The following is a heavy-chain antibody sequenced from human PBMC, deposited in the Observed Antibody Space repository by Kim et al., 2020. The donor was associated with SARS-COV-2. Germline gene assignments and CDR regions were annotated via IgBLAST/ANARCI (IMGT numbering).Heavy chain of an antibody. CDR3: ARDLGRFDY. CDR2: IYYSGST. Sequence: SETLSLTCTVSGGSISSYYWSWIQQPPGKGLEWIGYIYYSGSTNYNPSLKSRVTISVDTSKNQFSLKLSSVTAADTAVYYCARDLGRFDYWGQGTLVTVSS. J-gene: IGHJ4*02. CDR1: GGSISSYY. V-gene: IGHV4-59*13.